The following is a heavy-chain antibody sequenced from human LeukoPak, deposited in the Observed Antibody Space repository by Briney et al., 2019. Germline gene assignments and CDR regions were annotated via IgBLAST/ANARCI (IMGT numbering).Heavy chain of an antibody. D-gene: IGHD4-11*01. CDR2: ISSSSSTI. V-gene: IGHV3-48*01. CDR1: GFTFSSYS. CDR3: ASLMTTATYYYYYYMDV. Sequence: PGGSLRLSCAASGFTFSSYSMNWVSQAPGKGLEWVSYISSSSSTIYYADSVKGRFTISRDNAKNSLYLQMNSLRAEDTAVYYCASLMTTATYYYYYYMDVWGKGTTVTVSS. J-gene: IGHJ6*03.